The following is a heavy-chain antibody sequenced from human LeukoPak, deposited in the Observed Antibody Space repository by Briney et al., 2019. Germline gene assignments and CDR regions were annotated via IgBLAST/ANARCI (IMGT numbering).Heavy chain of an antibody. V-gene: IGHV1-69*05. J-gene: IGHJ1*01. CDR1: GGTFSSYA. CDR3: AREYYYDSSALLEYFQH. D-gene: IGHD3-22*01. Sequence: EASVKVSCKASGGTFSSYAISWVRQAPGQGLEWMGRIIPIFGTANYAQKFQGRVTITTDESTSTAYMELSSLRSEDTAVYYCAREYYYDSSALLEYFQHWGQGTLVTVSS. CDR2: IIPIFGTA.